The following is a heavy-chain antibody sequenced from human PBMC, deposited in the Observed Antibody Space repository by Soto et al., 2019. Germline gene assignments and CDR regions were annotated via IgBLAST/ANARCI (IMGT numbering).Heavy chain of an antibody. CDR2: IDPGDSSA. Sequence: GESLKISCHGSGYTFFSFWIVWVRQVPGKGLEWVGRIDPGDSSATYSPTFQGHVTISADRSTRSAYLQWRSLRASDTAIYFCARRYCSRADCYSDSWGQGSLDTVSS. V-gene: IGHV5-10-1*01. J-gene: IGHJ4*02. CDR3: ARRYCSRADCYSDS. D-gene: IGHD2-2*01. CDR1: GYTFFSFW.